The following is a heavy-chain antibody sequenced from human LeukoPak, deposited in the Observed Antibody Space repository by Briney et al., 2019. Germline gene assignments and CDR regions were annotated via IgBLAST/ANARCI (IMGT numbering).Heavy chain of an antibody. D-gene: IGHD3-10*01. CDR1: GLTFTIYG. V-gene: IGHV3-23*01. Sequence: GGSLRLSCAASGLTFTIYGMHWVRQAPGKGLEWVSTISGSGDVTYYADSVKGRFTISRDNSKNSLYLQMNSLRAEDTAVYYCARDSGMVRGPIPGVSDYWGQGTLVTVSS. CDR2: ISGSGDVT. CDR3: ARDSGMVRGPIPGVSDY. J-gene: IGHJ4*02.